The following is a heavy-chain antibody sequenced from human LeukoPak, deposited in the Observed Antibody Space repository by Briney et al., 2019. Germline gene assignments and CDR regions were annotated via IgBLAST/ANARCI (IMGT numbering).Heavy chain of an antibody. Sequence: PSETLSLTGTVSGGSISSYYWSWIRQPPGKGLEWIGYIYDSGSTNYNPSLKSRVAISVDTSKNQFSLKLSSVTAADTAVYYCARSIDSSGYYAVLVSNPGAFDIWGQGTMVTVSS. V-gene: IGHV4-59*12. D-gene: IGHD3-22*01. CDR2: IYDSGST. CDR1: GGSISSYY. CDR3: ARSIDSSGYYAVLVSNPGAFDI. J-gene: IGHJ3*02.